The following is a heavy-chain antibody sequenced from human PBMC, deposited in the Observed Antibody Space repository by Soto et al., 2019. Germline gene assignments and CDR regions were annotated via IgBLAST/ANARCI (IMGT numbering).Heavy chain of an antibody. CDR1: GGSISSYY. CDR3: ARHGGRITMVRGVITPLLYNWFDP. V-gene: IGHV4-59*08. D-gene: IGHD3-10*01. Sequence: PSETLSLTCTVSGGSISSYYWSWIRQPPGKGLEWIGYIYYSGSTNYNPSLKSRVTISVDTSKNQFSLKLSSVTAADTAVYYCARHGGRITMVRGVITPLLYNWFDPWGQGTLVTVSS. CDR2: IYYSGST. J-gene: IGHJ5*02.